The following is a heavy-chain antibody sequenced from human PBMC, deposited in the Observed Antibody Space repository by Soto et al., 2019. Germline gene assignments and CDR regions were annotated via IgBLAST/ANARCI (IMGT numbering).Heavy chain of an antibody. CDR1: GFTFSNAW. D-gene: IGHD3-3*01. Sequence: LRLSCAASGFTFSNAWMNWVRQAPGKGLEWVGRIKSKTDGGTTGYAAPVKGRFTISRDDSKNTLYLQMNSLKTEDTAVYYCTTNYDYDFWSVDYWGQGTLVTVSS. CDR3: TTNYDYDFWSVDY. J-gene: IGHJ4*02. CDR2: IKSKTDGGTT. V-gene: IGHV3-15*07.